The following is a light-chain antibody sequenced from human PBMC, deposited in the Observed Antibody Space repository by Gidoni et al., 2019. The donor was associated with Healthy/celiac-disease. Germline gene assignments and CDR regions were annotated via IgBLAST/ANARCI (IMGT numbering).Light chain of an antibody. Sequence: DIQLTQSPSFLSASVGDRVTITCRASQGISSYLAWYQQKPGKAPKLLIYAASTLQGGVPSRFSGSGSGTEFTLTISSMQAADFATYYCQQLNSYPSLTFGGGTKVEIK. CDR2: AAS. J-gene: IGKJ4*01. V-gene: IGKV1-9*01. CDR1: QGISSY. CDR3: QQLNSYPSLT.